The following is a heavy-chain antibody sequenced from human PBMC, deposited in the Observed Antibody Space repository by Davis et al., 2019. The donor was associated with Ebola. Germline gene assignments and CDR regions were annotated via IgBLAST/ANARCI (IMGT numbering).Heavy chain of an antibody. CDR2: IYPGDSDT. D-gene: IGHD3-3*01. CDR1: GYSFTNYW. V-gene: IGHV5-51*01. CDR3: ARFLEWKADY. J-gene: IGHJ4*02. Sequence: GGSLRLSCKGSGYSFTNYWISWVRQMPGKGLEWMGIIYPGDSDTRYSPSFQGQVTISADKSITTAYLQWSSLKASDTAMYYCARFLEWKADYWGQGTLVTVSS.